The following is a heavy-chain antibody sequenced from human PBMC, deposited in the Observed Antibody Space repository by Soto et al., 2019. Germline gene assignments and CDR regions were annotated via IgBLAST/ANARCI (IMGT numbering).Heavy chain of an antibody. D-gene: IGHD3-22*01. Sequence: SLRLSCAASGFTFSSYGMHWVRQAPGKGLEWVAVISYDGSNKYYADSVKGRFTISRDNSKNTLYLQMNSLRAEDTAVYYCARDRVESGYPEYFQHWGQGTLVNVSS. CDR3: ARDRVESGYPEYFQH. CDR1: GFTFSSYG. CDR2: ISYDGSNK. V-gene: IGHV3-30*03. J-gene: IGHJ1*01.